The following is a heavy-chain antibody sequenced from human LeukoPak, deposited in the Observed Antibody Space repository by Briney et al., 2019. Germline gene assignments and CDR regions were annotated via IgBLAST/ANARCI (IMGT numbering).Heavy chain of an antibody. CDR2: INSDGSST. D-gene: IGHD4-17*01. Sequence: GGSLRLSCAASGFTFSSYWMHWVRQAPGKRLVWVSRINSDGSSTNFADSVKGRFTISRDNAKNTLHLQMNSLRAEDTAVYYCARDYNDYGDYVGYYYMDVWGKGTTVTISS. V-gene: IGHV3-74*01. CDR1: GFTFSSYW. CDR3: ARDYNDYGDYVGYYYMDV. J-gene: IGHJ6*03.